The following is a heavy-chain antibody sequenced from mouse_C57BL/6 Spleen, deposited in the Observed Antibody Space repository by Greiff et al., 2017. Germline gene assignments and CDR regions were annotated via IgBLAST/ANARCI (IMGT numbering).Heavy chain of an antibody. CDR2: IDPETGGT. CDR1: GYTFTDYE. V-gene: IGHV1-15*01. Sequence: QVQLKQSGAELVRPGASVTLSCKASGYTFTDYEMHWVKQTPVHGLEWIGAIDPETGGTAYNQKFKGKAILTADKSSSTAYMELRSLTSEDSAVYYCTIYDYDGGYWGQSTTLTVSS. D-gene: IGHD2-4*01. J-gene: IGHJ2*01. CDR3: TIYDYDGGY.